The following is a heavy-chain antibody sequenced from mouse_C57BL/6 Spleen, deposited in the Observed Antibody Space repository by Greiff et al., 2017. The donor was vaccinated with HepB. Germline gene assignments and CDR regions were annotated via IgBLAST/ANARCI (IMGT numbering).Heavy chain of an antibody. D-gene: IGHD1-1*01. CDR1: GYAFSSSW. V-gene: IGHV1-82*01. J-gene: IGHJ2*01. Sequence: QVQLQQSGPELVKPGASVKISCKASGYAFSSSWMNWVKQRPGKGLEWIGRIYPGDGDTTYNGKFKGKATLTADKSSSTAYMQLSSLTSEDSAVYFCARSFTTVVDYWGQGTTLTVSS. CDR3: ARSFTTVVDY. CDR2: IYPGDGDT.